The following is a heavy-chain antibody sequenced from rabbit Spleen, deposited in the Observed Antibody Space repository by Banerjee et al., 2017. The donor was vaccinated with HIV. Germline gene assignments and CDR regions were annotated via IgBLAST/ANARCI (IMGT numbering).Heavy chain of an antibody. CDR1: GFDFSSYG. J-gene: IGHJ4*01. CDR3: ARDTGSGHYIDAYFDL. Sequence: QEQLVESGGGLVQPGGSLKLSCKASGFDFSSYGVSWVRQAPGKGLEWIGYIAPIFDSTYYASWAKGRFTISKTSSTTVTLQMTSLTGADTATYFCARDTGSGHYIDAYFDLWGPGTLVTVS. D-gene: IGHD1-1*01. V-gene: IGHV1S45*01. CDR2: IAPIFDST.